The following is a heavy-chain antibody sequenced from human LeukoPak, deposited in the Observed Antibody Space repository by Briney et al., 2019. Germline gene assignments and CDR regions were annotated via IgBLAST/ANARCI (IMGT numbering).Heavy chain of an antibody. J-gene: IGHJ6*02. V-gene: IGHV3-30*18. CDR1: GFTFRNFG. Sequence: SGGSLRLSCVASGFTFRNFGMYWVRQAPGKGLEWVAVISSDGNNKYYGDSVKGRFTISRDNSQDTLYVQMTSLRAEYTAVYYCAKDPVAVAGNNYYRMDVWGQGTTVTVSS. CDR3: AKDPVAVAGNNYYRMDV. CDR2: ISSDGNNK. D-gene: IGHD6-19*01.